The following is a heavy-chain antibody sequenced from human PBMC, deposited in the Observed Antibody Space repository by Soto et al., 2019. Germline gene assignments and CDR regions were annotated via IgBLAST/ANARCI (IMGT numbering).Heavy chain of an antibody. Sequence: QVQLVESGGGVVQPGRSLRLSCAASEFTFSTYGMHWVRQAPGKGLEWVAVISYDGSNKYYADSVKGRFTISRDNPKNTLYLQMNRLRAEDTAVYYCAKAHCSSPRCYPLYYYYYGMDVWGQGTTVTVSS. V-gene: IGHV3-30*18. CDR2: ISYDGSNK. D-gene: IGHD2-2*01. J-gene: IGHJ6*01. CDR3: AKAHCSSPRCYPLYYYYYGMDV. CDR1: EFTFSTYG.